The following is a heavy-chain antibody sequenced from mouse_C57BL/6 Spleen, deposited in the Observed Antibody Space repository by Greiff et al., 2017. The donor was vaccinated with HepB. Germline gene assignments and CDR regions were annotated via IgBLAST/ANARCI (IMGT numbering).Heavy chain of an antibody. D-gene: IGHD1-1*01. V-gene: IGHV1-64*01. CDR1: GYTFTSYW. CDR3: ARDYYGSSYYY. CDR2: IHPNSGST. J-gene: IGHJ2*01. Sequence: QVQLQQSGAELVKPGASVKLSCKASGYTFTSYWMHWVKQRPGQGLEWIGMIHPNSGSTNYNEKFKSKATLTVDKSSSTAYMQLSSLTSEDSAVYYCARDYYGSSYYYWGQGTTRTVSS.